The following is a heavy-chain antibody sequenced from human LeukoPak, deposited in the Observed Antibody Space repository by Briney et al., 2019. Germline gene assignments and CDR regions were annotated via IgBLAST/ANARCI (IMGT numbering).Heavy chain of an antibody. CDR2: LSGNGNTI. Sequence: GGSLRLSCAASGFTFSTYAMSWVRQAPGKGLECVSALSGNGNTIYYADSVKGRFTISRDNSKNTLYLQMNSLRAEDTAVYYCAKKWELPEAFDYWGQGTLVTVSS. D-gene: IGHD1-26*01. V-gene: IGHV3-23*01. J-gene: IGHJ4*02. CDR1: GFTFSTYA. CDR3: AKKWELPEAFDY.